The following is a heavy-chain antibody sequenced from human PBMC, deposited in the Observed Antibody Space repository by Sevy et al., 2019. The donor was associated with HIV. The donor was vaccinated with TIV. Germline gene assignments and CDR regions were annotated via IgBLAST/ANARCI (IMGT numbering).Heavy chain of an antibody. CDR2: ISFDGGNE. CDR1: RFTFSNYG. CDR3: AKALSGYYDSSGYAFDI. Sequence: GGSLRLSCAASRFTFSNYGMHWVRQAPGKGLEWVSIISFDGGNEYYADSVKGRFTISRDNSKNTLYLHLNGLRPEDTAVYYCAKALSGYYDSSGYAFDIWGQGTMVTVSS. D-gene: IGHD3-22*01. V-gene: IGHV3-30*18. J-gene: IGHJ3*02.